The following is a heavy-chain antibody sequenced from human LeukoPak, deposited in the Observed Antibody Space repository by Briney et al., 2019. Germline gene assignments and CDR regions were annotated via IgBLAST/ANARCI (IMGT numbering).Heavy chain of an antibody. V-gene: IGHV4-4*07. J-gene: IGHJ4*02. D-gene: IGHD6-13*01. CDR1: GDPISDYC. CDR2: IYGNGST. CDR3: ARAGQQLPMDY. Sequence: SETLSLTCTVSGDPISDYCWTWIRQPAGKGLEWIGRIYGNGSTNYNPFLKSRVAMSIDTSKMQFSLKLRSVTAADTAVYYCARAGQQLPMDYWGQGTLVTVSS.